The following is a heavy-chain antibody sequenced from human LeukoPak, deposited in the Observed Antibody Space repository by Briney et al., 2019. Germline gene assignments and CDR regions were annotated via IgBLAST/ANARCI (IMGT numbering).Heavy chain of an antibody. D-gene: IGHD4-17*01. Sequence: LTGRSLRLSCAASGFTFGSYAMNWVRQAPGKGLEWVSTISGSGDRTYYADSVKGRFTISRDNSKNTLYMQMNSLRVEDTAVYYCARDRDVYGVPDAFDMWGQGTMVTVSS. J-gene: IGHJ3*02. CDR3: ARDRDVYGVPDAFDM. CDR2: ISGSGDRT. CDR1: GFTFGSYA. V-gene: IGHV3-23*01.